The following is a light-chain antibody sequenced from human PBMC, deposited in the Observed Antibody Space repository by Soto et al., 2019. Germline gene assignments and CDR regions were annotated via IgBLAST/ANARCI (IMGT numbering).Light chain of an antibody. Sequence: EIVMTQSPATLSVSPGESATLSCRASQRISNFLAWYQHKPGQAPRFLIYGASTRATGVPARFSGSGSGTEFTLTISSLQSEDFAVYYCQQYNNWPRTFGQGTKVESK. CDR3: QQYNNWPRT. CDR2: GAS. CDR1: QRISNF. V-gene: IGKV3-15*01. J-gene: IGKJ1*01.